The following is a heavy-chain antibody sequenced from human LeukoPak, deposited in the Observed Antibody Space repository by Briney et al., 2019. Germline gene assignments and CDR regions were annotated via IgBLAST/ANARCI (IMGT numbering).Heavy chain of an antibody. Sequence: GGPLRLSCAASGFTFSTFWMGWVRQVPGKGLEWVANINQGGSAQYYVDSVKGRFTISRDNAENALYLQMNGLRAEDTAVYFDYWGQGTLVTVSS. CDR1: GFTFSTFW. CDR2: INQGGSAQ. CDR3: Y. J-gene: IGHJ4*02. V-gene: IGHV3-7*01.